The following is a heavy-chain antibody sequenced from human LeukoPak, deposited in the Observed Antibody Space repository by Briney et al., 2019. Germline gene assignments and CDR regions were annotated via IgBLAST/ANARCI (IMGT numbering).Heavy chain of an antibody. CDR1: GFIFSDSF. CDR3: TRTYYYDSRDYFDL. Sequence: GGSLRLSCAASGFIFSDSFMTWVRQAPGKGLEWISYISGDGNIIYYADSLKGRFTISRDNAKNSLYLQMTSLRAEDTAVYYCTRTYYYDSRDYFDLWGQGALVTVSS. CDR2: ISGDGNII. J-gene: IGHJ4*02. V-gene: IGHV3-11*04. D-gene: IGHD3-22*01.